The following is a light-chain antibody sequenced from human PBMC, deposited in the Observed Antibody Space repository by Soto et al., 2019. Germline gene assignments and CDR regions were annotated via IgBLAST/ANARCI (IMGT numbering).Light chain of an antibody. CDR3: CSYAGSSTLYV. Sequence: QSVLTQPASVSGSPAQSMTIYCTGTSSDIGTYNLVSWYQQHPGKAPKLMIYEVNKRPSGVSDRFSGSKSGNTASLTISGLQAEDEADYYCCSYAGSSTLYVFGTGTKVTVL. CDR1: SSDIGTYNL. J-gene: IGLJ1*01. V-gene: IGLV2-23*02. CDR2: EVN.